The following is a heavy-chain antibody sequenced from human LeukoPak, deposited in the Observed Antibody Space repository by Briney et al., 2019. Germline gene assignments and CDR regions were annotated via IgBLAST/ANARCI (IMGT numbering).Heavy chain of an antibody. J-gene: IGHJ4*02. D-gene: IGHD3-3*01. Sequence: PGGSLRLSCAASGFTFSSYWMSWVRQAPGKGLEGVANIKQDGSEKYYVDSVKGRFTISRDNAKNSLYLQMNSLRAEDTAVYYCARDSSYYDFWSGYEGAYFDYWGQGTLVTVSS. CDR1: GFTFSSYW. CDR3: ARDSSYYDFWSGYEGAYFDY. CDR2: IKQDGSEK. V-gene: IGHV3-7*01.